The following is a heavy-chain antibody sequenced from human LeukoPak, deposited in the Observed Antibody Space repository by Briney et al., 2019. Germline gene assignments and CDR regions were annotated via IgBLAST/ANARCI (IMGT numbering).Heavy chain of an antibody. D-gene: IGHD4-17*01. J-gene: IGHJ3*02. CDR3: ARDLIFDYGDYVRPDAFDI. CDR2: ISAYNGNT. V-gene: IGHV1-18*01. Sequence: ASVKVSCKASGYTFTSYGISWVRQAPGQGLEWMGWISAYNGNTNYAQKLQGRVTMTTDTSTSTAYMELGSLRSDDTAVYYCARDLIFDYGDYVRPDAFDIWGQGTMVTVSS. CDR1: GYTFTSYG.